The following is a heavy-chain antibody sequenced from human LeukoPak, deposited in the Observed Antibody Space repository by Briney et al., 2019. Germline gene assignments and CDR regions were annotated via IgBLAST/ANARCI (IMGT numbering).Heavy chain of an antibody. CDR3: ATVAGDCSGGRCYLLRFDY. V-gene: IGHV3-7*01. CDR1: GFTFSNYW. J-gene: IGHJ4*02. D-gene: IGHD2-15*01. Sequence: PGGSLRLSCAASGFTFSNYWMSWVRQAPGKGLEWVANIKLDGSEKYYVDSVKGRFTISRDNAKNSLYLQMNSLRGDDTAVYYCATVAGDCSGGRCYLLRFDYWGQGTLVTVSS. CDR2: IKLDGSEK.